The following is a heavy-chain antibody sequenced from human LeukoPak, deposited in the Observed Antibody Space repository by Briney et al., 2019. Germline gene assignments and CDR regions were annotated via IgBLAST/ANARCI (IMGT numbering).Heavy chain of an antibody. CDR2: TYSGDTT. V-gene: IGHV3-53*01. J-gene: IGHJ4*02. Sequence: GGSLRLSCAASGFIVSSNHMGWVRQAPGKGLDWVSMTYSGDTTYYADSVKGRFTISRDNSKNTLHLQMNSLRVEDTAVYYCARGPPYFGSGSYYHIVDYWGQGTLVTVSS. D-gene: IGHD3-10*01. CDR1: GFIVSSNH. CDR3: ARGPPYFGSGSYYHIVDY.